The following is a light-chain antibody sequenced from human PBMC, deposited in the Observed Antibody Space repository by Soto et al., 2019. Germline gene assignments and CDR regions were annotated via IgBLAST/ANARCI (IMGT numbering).Light chain of an antibody. CDR1: HSDFGGYNY. CDR2: EVN. Sequence: QSVLTQPPSASGSPGQSVTISCTGAHSDFGGYNYVSWYQQHPGKAPKLMIFEVNKRPSGVPDRFSGSKFGNTASLTVSGLQAEDEADYYCSSYAGSNNFGVFGGGTKLTVL. CDR3: SSYAGSNNFGV. V-gene: IGLV2-8*01. J-gene: IGLJ2*01.